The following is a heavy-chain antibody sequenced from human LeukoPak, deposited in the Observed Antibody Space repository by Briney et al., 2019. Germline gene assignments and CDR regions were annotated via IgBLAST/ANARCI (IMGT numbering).Heavy chain of an antibody. D-gene: IGHD5-24*01. V-gene: IGHV3-15*04. J-gene: IGHJ4*02. CDR3: TTVERWLLRSSPY. CDR1: GFSFTNAW. CDR2: IETKTDGGTT. Sequence: PGGSLRLSCAASGFSFTNAWMTWVRQAPGKGLEWVGRIETKTDGGTTDYAAPVKGRFTISRDDSKNMLYLQMNSLRTDGTAVYYCTTVERWLLRSSPYWGQGTLVTVSS.